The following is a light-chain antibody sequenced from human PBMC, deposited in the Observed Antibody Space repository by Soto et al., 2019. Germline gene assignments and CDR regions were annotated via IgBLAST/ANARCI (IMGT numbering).Light chain of an antibody. CDR2: EVS. J-gene: IGLJ3*02. V-gene: IGLV2-8*01. Sequence: QSALTQPPSASGSPGQSVTISCTGTSSDVGGYNYVSWYQQHPGKAPKLMIYEVSQRPSGVPDRFSGSKSGNTASLTVSGLQAEDEADYYCSSYAVSKNLVFGGGTKVTVL. CDR3: SSYAVSKNLV. CDR1: SSDVGGYNY.